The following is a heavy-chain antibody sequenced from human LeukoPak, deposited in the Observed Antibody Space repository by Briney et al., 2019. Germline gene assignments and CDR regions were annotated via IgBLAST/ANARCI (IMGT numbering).Heavy chain of an antibody. CDR2: IYYSGST. Sequence: SETLSLTCTVSGGSISSYYWSWIRQPPGKGLEWIGYIYYSGSTNYNPSLKSRVTISVDTSKNQFSLKLSSVTAADTAVYYCARELIYNWNYFDYWGQGTLVTVSS. D-gene: IGHD1-20*01. CDR1: GGSISSYY. J-gene: IGHJ4*02. CDR3: ARELIYNWNYFDY. V-gene: IGHV4-59*01.